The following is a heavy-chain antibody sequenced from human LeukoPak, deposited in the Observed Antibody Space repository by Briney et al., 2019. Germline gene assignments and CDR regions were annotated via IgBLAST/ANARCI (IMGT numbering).Heavy chain of an antibody. J-gene: IGHJ4*02. CDR3: AREKSAWVY. CDR2: IYYSGST. D-gene: IGHD1-26*01. CDR1: GGSISSSSYY. Sequence: SETLSLTCTVSGGSISSSSYYWGWIRQPPGKGLEWIGSIYYSGSTYYNPSLKSRVTISVDTSKNQFSLKLSSVTAADTAVYYCAREKSAWVYWGQGTLVTVSS. V-gene: IGHV4-39*07.